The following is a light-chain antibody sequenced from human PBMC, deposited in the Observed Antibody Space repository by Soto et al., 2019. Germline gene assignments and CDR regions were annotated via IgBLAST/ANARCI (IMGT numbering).Light chain of an antibody. J-gene: IGKJ2*01. V-gene: IGKV3-20*01. CDR3: QQYGSSPYT. Sequence: EIVLTQSPGTLSLSPGERATLSCRASQSDSSSYLAWYQQKPGQAPRLLIYGVSSRATGIPDRFSGSGSGTDFTLTISRLEPEDFAVYYCQQYGSSPYTFGQGTKLEIK. CDR2: GVS. CDR1: QSDSSSY.